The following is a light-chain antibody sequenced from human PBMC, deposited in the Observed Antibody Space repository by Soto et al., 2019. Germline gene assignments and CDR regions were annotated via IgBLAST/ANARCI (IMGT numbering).Light chain of an antibody. J-gene: IGKJ3*01. Sequence: DIPMTQSPSSLSASVGDTVTISCRASQSINAYLNWYQQKPGKAPKLLIFAPSTLQSGVPARFSGSGSGTDFTLTISSLQPEDCATYYCQQSYDPPFTFGPGTKVDI. V-gene: IGKV1-39*01. CDR1: QSINAY. CDR3: QQSYDPPFT. CDR2: APS.